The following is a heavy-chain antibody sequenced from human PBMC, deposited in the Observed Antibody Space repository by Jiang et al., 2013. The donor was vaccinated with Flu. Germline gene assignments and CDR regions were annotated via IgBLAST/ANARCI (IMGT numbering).Heavy chain of an antibody. CDR3: ARGTLWFGTSEI. D-gene: IGHD3-10*01. V-gene: IGHV3-21*06. CDR1: GFTFSNHS. Sequence: VQLVESGGGLVKPGGSLRLSCAASGFTFSNHSMNWVRQAPGKGLEWVASISGSGNYIFNADSVEGRFSISRDNAKNSLYLQMDSLRAEDTAVYYCARGTLWFGTSEIWGQGTLVTVSS. CDR2: ISGSGNYI. J-gene: IGHJ4*02.